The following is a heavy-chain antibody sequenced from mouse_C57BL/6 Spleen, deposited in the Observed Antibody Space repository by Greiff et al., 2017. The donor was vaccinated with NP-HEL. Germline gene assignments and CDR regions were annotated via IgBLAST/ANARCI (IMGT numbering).Heavy chain of an antibody. CDR2: SRNKANDYTT. CDR3: ARDDYDYEGFAY. J-gene: IGHJ3*01. D-gene: IGHD2-4*01. V-gene: IGHV7-1*01. CDR1: GFTFSDFY. Sequence: EVQGVESGGGLVQSGRSLRLSCATSGFTFSDFYMEWVRQAPGKGLEWIAASRNKANDYTTEYSASVKGRFIVSRDTSQSILYLQMNALRAEDTAIYYCARDDYDYEGFAYWGQGTLVTVSA.